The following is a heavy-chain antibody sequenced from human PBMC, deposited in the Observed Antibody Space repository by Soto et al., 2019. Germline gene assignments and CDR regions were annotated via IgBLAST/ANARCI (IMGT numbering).Heavy chain of an antibody. V-gene: IGHV3-23*01. CDR3: AKEVSLGSTVDLGY. Sequence: QAGGSVRLSCAASGFTFSIFAVSWVRQSPGKGLEWVSTISGSGGSTYYADAVKGRFTISTDNSMGTLYLQMKSLRVEDTAIYYCAKEVSLGSTVDLGYWGQGAPVTVSS. CDR1: GFTFSIFA. CDR2: ISGSGGST. J-gene: IGHJ4*02. D-gene: IGHD7-27*01.